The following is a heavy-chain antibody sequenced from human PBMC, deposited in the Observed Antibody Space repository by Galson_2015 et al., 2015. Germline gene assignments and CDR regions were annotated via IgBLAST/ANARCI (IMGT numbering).Heavy chain of an antibody. CDR3: ARNVAATGDFDY. CDR2: MTPNSGNT. D-gene: IGHD2-21*02. V-gene: IGHV1-8*01. Sequence: SAKASCRASGYTFTSYGIKWARQATGQGLEWMGWMTPNSGNTGYAQKFQGRVTMTRSTSIGTAYMELSSLKSEDTAVYYCARNVAATGDFDYWGQGTLVTVSS. J-gene: IGHJ4*02. CDR1: GYTFTSYG.